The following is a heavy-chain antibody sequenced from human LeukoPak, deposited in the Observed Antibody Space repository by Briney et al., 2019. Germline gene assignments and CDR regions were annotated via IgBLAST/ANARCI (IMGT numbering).Heavy chain of an antibody. CDR3: AKDKNTPATAQPQRGYFES. Sequence: GGSLRLSCAVSGFTFSSYGMHWVRQAPGKGLEWVAIIWYDGSNQYYADSVKGRFTNSRDNSKNTVDLQMNSLRAEDTAVYFCAKDKNTPATAQPQRGYFESWGQGTLVTVSS. J-gene: IGHJ4*02. D-gene: IGHD2-21*02. CDR2: IWYDGSNQ. V-gene: IGHV3-33*06. CDR1: GFTFSSYG.